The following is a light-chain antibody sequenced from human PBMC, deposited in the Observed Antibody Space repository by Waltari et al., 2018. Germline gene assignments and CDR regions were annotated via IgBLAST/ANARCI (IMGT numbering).Light chain of an antibody. CDR2: DVT. Sequence: QSALTQPASVSGSPGQSITISCPGRSSDIGGYNSVSWYQQHPDTAPKPILYDVTKRPSGVSHRFSASKSGNTASLSISGLQADDEAVYHCSSYAGSSTVVFGGGTKLTVL. V-gene: IGLV2-14*03. CDR1: SSDIGGYNS. CDR3: SSYAGSSTVV. J-gene: IGLJ2*01.